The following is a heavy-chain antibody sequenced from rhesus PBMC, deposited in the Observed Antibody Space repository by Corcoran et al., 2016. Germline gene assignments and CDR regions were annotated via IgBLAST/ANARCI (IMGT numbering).Heavy chain of an antibody. CDR3: ASVWDEYLDY. CDR2: ISGSGVTT. V-gene: IGHV4-65*01. J-gene: IGHJ4*01. CDR1: GGSVSSSKW. D-gene: IGHD3-34*01. Sequence: QVQLQESGPGLVKTSETLSLTCAVSGGSVSSSKWWSWIRQAPEKGLEWIAYISGSGVTTHYNPSLKSRVTISIDTSKNQFSLKLSSVTVADTAVYYCASVWDEYLDYWGQGVLVTVSS.